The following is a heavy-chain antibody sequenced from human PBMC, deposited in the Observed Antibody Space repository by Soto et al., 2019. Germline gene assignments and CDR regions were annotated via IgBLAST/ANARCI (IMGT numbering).Heavy chain of an antibody. Sequence: QVHLQESGPGLVKPSQTLSLTCTLSGASISGGDYYWTWIRQPPGKGLEWIGSIYYTGNTYYNPSLQSRAFISVDPSDNQFSLKLSFMTAADTATYYCARATYDSSTYYIDHWGQGTLVTVSS. V-gene: IGHV4-30-4*01. J-gene: IGHJ4*02. CDR1: GASISGGDYY. CDR3: ARATYDSSTYYIDH. D-gene: IGHD3-22*01. CDR2: IYYTGNT.